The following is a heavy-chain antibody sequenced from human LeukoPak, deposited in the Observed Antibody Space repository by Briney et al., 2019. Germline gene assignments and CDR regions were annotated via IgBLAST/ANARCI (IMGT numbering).Heavy chain of an antibody. J-gene: IGHJ4*02. CDR2: INHSGST. Sequence: KPSETLSLTCAVYGGSFSGYYWSWIRQPPGKGLEWIGEINHSGSTNYNPSLKSRVTISVDTSKNQFSLKLSSVTAADTAVYHCARIAAAAKKGFDYWGQGTLVTVSS. CDR1: GGSFSGYY. CDR3: ARIAAAAKKGFDY. V-gene: IGHV4-34*01. D-gene: IGHD6-13*01.